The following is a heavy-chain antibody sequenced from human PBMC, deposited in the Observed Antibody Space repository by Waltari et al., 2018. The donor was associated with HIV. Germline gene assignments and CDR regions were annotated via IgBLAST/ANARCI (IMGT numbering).Heavy chain of an antibody. J-gene: IGHJ3*02. Sequence: EVQPVQSGAEVRTSGESLKISCKASGYTFTNYSIAWVRQRSGEGLEWMGIIYPFDSDTRYNPSFEGQITISADKSLATAYLEWSNLNASDAAIYYCARLFYYDTTGYINNAFDIWGQGTVVTVS. CDR3: ARLFYYDTTGYINNAFDI. CDR1: GYTFTNYS. CDR2: IYPFDSDT. D-gene: IGHD3-22*01. V-gene: IGHV5-51*03.